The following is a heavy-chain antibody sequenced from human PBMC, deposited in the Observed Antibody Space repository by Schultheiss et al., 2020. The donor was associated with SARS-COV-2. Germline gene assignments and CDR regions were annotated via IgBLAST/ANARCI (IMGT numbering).Heavy chain of an antibody. D-gene: IGHD2-2*01. Sequence: GGSLRLSCAASEFTFSSYWMHWVRQAPGKGLVWVSRINSDGSSTSYADSVKGRFTISRHNSKNTLYLQMNSLRAEDTAVYYCAREDVVVPAASESWGQGTLVTVSS. J-gene: IGHJ4*02. V-gene: IGHV3-74*01. CDR1: EFTFSSYW. CDR3: AREDVVVPAASES. CDR2: INSDGSST.